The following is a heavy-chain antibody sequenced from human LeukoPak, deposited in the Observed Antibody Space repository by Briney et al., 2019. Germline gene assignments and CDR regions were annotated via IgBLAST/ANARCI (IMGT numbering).Heavy chain of an antibody. CDR2: ISYDGSNK. Sequence: TGSSLRLSCAASGFIFSNYGIHWVRQAPGKGLEWVTFISYDGSNKYYADSVKGRFTISKDNSKNTLYLQMNSLRAEDTAVYYCAKGGTYKDYFDYWGQGTLVTVSS. D-gene: IGHD3-16*01. CDR1: GFIFSNYG. V-gene: IGHV3-30*18. CDR3: AKGGTYKDYFDY. J-gene: IGHJ4*02.